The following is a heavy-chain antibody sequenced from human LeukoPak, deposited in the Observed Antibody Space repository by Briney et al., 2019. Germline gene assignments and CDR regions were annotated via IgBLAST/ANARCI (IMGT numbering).Heavy chain of an antibody. J-gene: IGHJ3*02. CDR2: IYYSGST. Sequence: PSETLSLTCTVSGGSISSYYWSWIRQPPGKGLEWIGYIYYSGSTNYNPSLKSRVTISVDTSKNQFSLKLSSVTAADTAVYYCARDRGSSWRYDAFDIWGQGTMVTVSS. CDR1: GGSISSYY. D-gene: IGHD6-13*01. CDR3: ARDRGSSWRYDAFDI. V-gene: IGHV4-59*01.